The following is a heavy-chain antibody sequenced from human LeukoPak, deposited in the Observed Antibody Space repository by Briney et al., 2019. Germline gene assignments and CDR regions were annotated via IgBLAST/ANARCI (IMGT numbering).Heavy chain of an antibody. Sequence: SETLSLTCAVYGGSFSGYYWSWIRQPPGKGLEWIGEINHSGSTNYNPSLKSRVTISVDTSKNRFSLKLSSVTAADTAVYYCARRSRRYYGSGSSHLDYWGQGTLVTVSS. D-gene: IGHD3-10*01. CDR3: ARRSRRYYGSGSSHLDY. CDR2: INHSGST. CDR1: GGSFSGYY. J-gene: IGHJ4*02. V-gene: IGHV4-34*01.